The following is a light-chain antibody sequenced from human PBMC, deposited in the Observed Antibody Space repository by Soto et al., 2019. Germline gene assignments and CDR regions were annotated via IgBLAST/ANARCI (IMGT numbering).Light chain of an antibody. CDR2: AAS. V-gene: IGKV1-39*01. Sequence: DIQMTQSPSSLSAYVGDRVTITCRASQSINTYLNWFQQKPGKAPQVLIYAASNLRNGVPSRFSGRGSGTDFTLTISSLQPEDFATYFCQQSYTTPYTFGQGTKLEIK. J-gene: IGKJ2*01. CDR3: QQSYTTPYT. CDR1: QSINTY.